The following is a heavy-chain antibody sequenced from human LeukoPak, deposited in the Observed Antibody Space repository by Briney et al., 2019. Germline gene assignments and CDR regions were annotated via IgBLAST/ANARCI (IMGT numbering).Heavy chain of an antibody. J-gene: IGHJ6*02. CDR3: TTTATVTYSYYYYYGIDV. D-gene: IGHD4-17*01. CDR1: GFTFSGSA. CDR2: IRSKANSYAT. V-gene: IGHV3-73*01. Sequence: GGSLRLSCAASGFTFSGSAMHWVRQASGKGLEWVGRIRSKANSYATAYAASVKGRFTISRDDSKNTAYLQMNSLKTEDTAVYYCTTTATVTYSYYYYYGIDVWGQGTTVTVSS.